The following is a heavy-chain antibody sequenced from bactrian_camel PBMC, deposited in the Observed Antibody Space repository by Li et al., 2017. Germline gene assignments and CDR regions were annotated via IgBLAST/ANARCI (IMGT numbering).Heavy chain of an antibody. D-gene: IGHD6*01. CDR3: AADPERVAFRGAHEHVPTFEY. CDR1: GLSFSRYI. Sequence: HVQLVESGGGSAPAGGSLRLSCVASGLSFSRYILAWFRQIPGKEREGLASIDIDDIATYADSVKGRFTISKDDAKNTLHLQMESLKVEDTAMYYCAADPERVAFRGAHEHVPTFEYRGQGTQVTV. CDR2: IDIDDIAT. J-gene: IGHJ4*01. V-gene: IGHV3S1*01.